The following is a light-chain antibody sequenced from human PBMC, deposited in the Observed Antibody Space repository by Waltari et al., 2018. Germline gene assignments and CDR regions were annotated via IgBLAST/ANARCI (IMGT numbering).Light chain of an antibody. CDR3: LHLDNSRSEFT. CDR1: QGISSY. CDR2: GVS. Sequence: DIQLTQSPSFLSASVGARVTITCRASQGISSYLAWYQQKPGKAPELLIYGVSTLQIGVPSRFSGSGSGTEFTLTVSSLQPEDFATYYCLHLDNSRSEFTFGGGTKVEIK. V-gene: IGKV1-9*01. J-gene: IGKJ4*01.